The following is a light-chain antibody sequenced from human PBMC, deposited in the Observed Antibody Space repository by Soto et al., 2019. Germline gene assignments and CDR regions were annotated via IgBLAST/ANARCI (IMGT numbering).Light chain of an antibody. CDR3: LQRMKFPLT. J-gene: IGKJ4*01. V-gene: IGKV2-40*01. CDR1: ECLLDVNDRNTY. Sequence: IVLTQTPLYLAVTPGEPASSSCRSSECLLDVNDRNTYLDWYLQKPGQSPQLLIYSASYRASGVPDRFVGGGSGTDFDLNVSRVQAEDFGVYYCLQRMKFPLTFGGGTKVDIK. CDR2: SAS.